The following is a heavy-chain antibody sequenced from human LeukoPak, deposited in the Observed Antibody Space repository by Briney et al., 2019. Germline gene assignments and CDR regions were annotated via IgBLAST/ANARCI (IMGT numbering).Heavy chain of an antibody. V-gene: IGHV3-7*03. CDR1: GFTFSSYW. CDR3: ARDWFDGDYDRFDY. J-gene: IGHJ4*02. Sequence: GGSLRLSCAVSGFTFSSYWMSWFRQAPGKGLECVANINQDRSQKFSVDSVKGRFTISRDNAKNSLSLQMNSLRVEDTAVYYCARDWFDGDYDRFDYWGQGTLVTVSS. CDR2: INQDRSQK. D-gene: IGHD4-17*01.